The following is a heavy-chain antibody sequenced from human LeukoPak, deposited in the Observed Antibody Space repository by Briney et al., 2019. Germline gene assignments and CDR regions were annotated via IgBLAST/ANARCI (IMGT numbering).Heavy chain of an antibody. CDR3: ARHDTIFGVVIDY. V-gene: IGHV4-39*01. CDR1: GGSISSSSYY. CDR2: IYYSGST. D-gene: IGHD3-3*01. Sequence: SETLSLTXTVSGGSISSSSYYWGWIRQPPGKGLEWIGSIYYSGSTYYNPSLKSRVTISVDTSKNQFSLKLSSVTAADTAVYYCARHDTIFGVVIDYWGQGTLVTVSS. J-gene: IGHJ4*02.